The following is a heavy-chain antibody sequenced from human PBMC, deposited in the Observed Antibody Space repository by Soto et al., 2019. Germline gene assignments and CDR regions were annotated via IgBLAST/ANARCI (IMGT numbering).Heavy chain of an antibody. V-gene: IGHV3-7*05. J-gene: IGHJ6*02. CDR1: GFTFSSYW. CDR3: ARECAVAGTTDYYYGMDV. CDR2: IKQDGSEK. D-gene: IGHD6-19*01. Sequence: PGGSLRLSCAASGFTFSSYWMSWVRQAPGKGLEWVANIKQDGSEKYYVDSVKGRFTISRDNAKNSLYLQMNSLRAEDTAVYYCARECAVAGTTDYYYGMDVWGQGTTVTVSS.